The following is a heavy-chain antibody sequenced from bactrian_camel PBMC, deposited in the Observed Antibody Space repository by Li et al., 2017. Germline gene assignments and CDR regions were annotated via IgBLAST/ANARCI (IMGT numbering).Heavy chain of an antibody. CDR1: GYTSSNYC. CDR2: INRGGRTT. D-gene: IGHD6*01. Sequence: VQLVESGGGSVQAGGSLRLSCAASGYTSSNYCMGWFRQAPGKEREGVLAINRGGRTTYYADSVKGRFTASRDNAQNTVYLQMNSLKPDDTAVYSCARVRGVVAVGFVDYWGQGTQVTVS. V-gene: IGHV3S40*01. CDR3: ARVRGVVAVGFVDY. J-gene: IGHJ4*01.